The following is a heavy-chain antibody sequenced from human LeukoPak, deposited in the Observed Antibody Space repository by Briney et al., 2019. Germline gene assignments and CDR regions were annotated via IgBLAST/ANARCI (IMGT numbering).Heavy chain of an antibody. V-gene: IGHV4-39*07. D-gene: IGHD2-2*01. CDR3: ARVGSGLGPATIW. CDR1: GGSISSSSYY. J-gene: IGHJ4*02. CDR2: IYYSGST. Sequence: SETLSLTCTVSGGSISSSSYYWGWIRQPPGKGLEWIGCIYYSGSTYYNPSLKSRVTISVDTSNNQFSLKLSSVTAADTAVYYCARVGSGLGPATIWWGQGTLVTVSS.